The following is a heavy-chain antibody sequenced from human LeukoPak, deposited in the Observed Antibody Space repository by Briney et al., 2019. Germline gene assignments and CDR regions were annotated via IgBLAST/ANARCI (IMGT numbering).Heavy chain of an antibody. Sequence: SVKVSCKASGGTFSSYAISWVRQAPGQGLEWMGRIIPILGIANYAQKFQGRVTITADKSTSTAYMELSSLRSEDTAVYYCARIFLSVVAPKRWFDPWGQGTLVTVSS. V-gene: IGHV1-69*04. CDR2: IIPILGIA. CDR1: GGTFSSYA. J-gene: IGHJ5*02. D-gene: IGHD4-23*01. CDR3: ARIFLSVVAPKRWFDP.